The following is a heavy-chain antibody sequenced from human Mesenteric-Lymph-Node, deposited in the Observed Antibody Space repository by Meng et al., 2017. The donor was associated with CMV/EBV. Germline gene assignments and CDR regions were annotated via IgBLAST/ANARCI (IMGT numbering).Heavy chain of an antibody. D-gene: IGHD3-3*01. Sequence: ASVKVSCKASGYAFTAYYLHWVRQAPGQGLEWMGRVNPNSGATDFPQKFQGRVTMTRDTSISTAYMELSRLRSDDTAVYYCARPLFTTIFGVAEDYYYGMDVWGQGTTVTVSS. CDR3: ARPLFTTIFGVAEDYYYGMDV. V-gene: IGHV1-2*02. J-gene: IGHJ6*02. CDR1: GYAFTAYY. CDR2: VNPNSGAT.